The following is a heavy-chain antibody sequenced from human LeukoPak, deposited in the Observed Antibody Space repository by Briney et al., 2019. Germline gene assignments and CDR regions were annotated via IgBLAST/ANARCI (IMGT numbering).Heavy chain of an antibody. CDR3: ARHYFGLMDYYYGMDV. Sequence: GESLKISCKGSGYSFTSYWIGWVRQMPGKGLEWMGIIYPGDSDTRYSPSFQGQVTISADKSISTAYLQRSSLKASDTAMYYCARHYFGLMDYYYGMDVWGQGTTVTVSS. J-gene: IGHJ6*02. V-gene: IGHV5-51*01. D-gene: IGHD3-10*01. CDR1: GYSFTSYW. CDR2: IYPGDSDT.